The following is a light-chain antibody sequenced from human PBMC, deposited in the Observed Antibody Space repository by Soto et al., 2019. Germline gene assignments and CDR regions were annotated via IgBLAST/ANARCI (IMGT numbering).Light chain of an antibody. J-gene: IGKJ4*01. CDR2: DAS. Sequence: DIQMTQSPSSLSASAGDRVTITCQASQDISNXXNWYQQKAGKAPKLLINDASNLEAGVPSRFSGSGAGTDFTLTISSLQPEDIATYYCQQYVNALTFGGGTKVEIK. CDR3: QQYVNALT. CDR1: QDISNX. V-gene: IGKV1-33*01.